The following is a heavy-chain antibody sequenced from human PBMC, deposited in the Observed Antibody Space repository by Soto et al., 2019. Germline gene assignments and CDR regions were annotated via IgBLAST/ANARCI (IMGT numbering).Heavy chain of an antibody. D-gene: IGHD2-21*01. CDR1: GDSITNNNYH. CDR2: VYYSGGA. Sequence: SETLSLTCTVSGDSITNNNYHWGWTRQPPGKGLEFIANVYYSGGAHYNPSFKSRVTTSVDTATNQVSLRMSSVTAADTAVYFCGRVVEGATRHTDFDSWGQGTLVTVSS. V-gene: IGHV4-39*01. CDR3: GRVVEGATRHTDFDS. J-gene: IGHJ5*01.